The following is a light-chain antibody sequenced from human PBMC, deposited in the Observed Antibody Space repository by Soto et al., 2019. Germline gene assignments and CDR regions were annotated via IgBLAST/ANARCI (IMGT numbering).Light chain of an antibody. CDR3: QKYGSSPRT. J-gene: IGKJ2*02. CDR1: QSVSSSY. CDR2: GAS. V-gene: IGKV3-20*01. Sequence: EIVLTQSPGTLSLSPGERATLSCRASQSVSSSYLAWYQQKPGQPPRLLIYGASSRYTGIPDRLSGSGSGTDFTLTISRLEPEDFAVYYCQKYGSSPRTFGQGTTLEIK.